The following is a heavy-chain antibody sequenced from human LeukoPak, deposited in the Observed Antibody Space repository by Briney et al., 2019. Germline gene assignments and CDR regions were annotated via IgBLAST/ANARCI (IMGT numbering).Heavy chain of an antibody. CDR2: ISGTSTYT. CDR1: GFTFSDYY. J-gene: IGHJ4*02. CDR3: ARDISYCGGDCAPYYFDY. Sequence: GSLRLSCAASGFTFSDYYTSWIRQAPGKGLEWVSYISGTSTYTNYADSVKGRFTISRDNAKNSLYLQMNSLRAEVTAVYYCARDISYCGGDCAPYYFDYWGQGTLVTVSS. V-gene: IGHV3-11*05. D-gene: IGHD2-21*02.